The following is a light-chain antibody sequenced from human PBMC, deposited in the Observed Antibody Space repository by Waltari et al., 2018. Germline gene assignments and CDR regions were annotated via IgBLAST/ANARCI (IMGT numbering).Light chain of an antibody. CDR3: LQTSSTPWT. J-gene: IGKJ1*01. Sequence: DIQMTQSPSSLSASVGDRVTITCRASPSINNYLNWYQQKPGKAPKLLIHVASTLQGGVPSRFSGGGYGTDFTLTVSSLQAEDFATYYCLQTSSTPWTFGQGTKVEIK. CDR1: PSINNY. V-gene: IGKV1-39*01. CDR2: VAS.